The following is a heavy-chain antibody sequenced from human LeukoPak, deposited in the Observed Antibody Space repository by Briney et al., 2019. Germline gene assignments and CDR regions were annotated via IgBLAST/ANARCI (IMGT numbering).Heavy chain of an antibody. CDR3: ARGGPYRQV. CDR1: GYTFTGYY. Sequence: GASVKVSCKASGYTFTGYYMHWVRQAPGQGLEWMGWINPNSGNTGYAQKFQGRVTMTRNTSISTAYVELSSLRSEDTAVYYCARGGPYRQVWGQGTLVTVSS. V-gene: IGHV1-8*02. CDR2: INPNSGNT. D-gene: IGHD3-16*02. J-gene: IGHJ4*02.